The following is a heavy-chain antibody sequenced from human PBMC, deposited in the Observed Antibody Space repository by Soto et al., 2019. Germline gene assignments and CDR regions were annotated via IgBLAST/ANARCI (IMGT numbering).Heavy chain of an antibody. D-gene: IGHD1-1*01. V-gene: IGHV3-23*01. CDR2: ISHSCGTT. CDR3: AKGRGQNWNLDY. CDR1: GFTFNNHA. Sequence: EVQLLESGGASVQPGGSLNLSCAPSGFTFNNHAIHWVRRPPGKGLEWVSSISHSCGTTYYADSVKGRFSISRDGLAGTLYLQMNSLRAEDTALYYCAKGRGQNWNLDYRGQGTLVNV. J-gene: IGHJ4*02.